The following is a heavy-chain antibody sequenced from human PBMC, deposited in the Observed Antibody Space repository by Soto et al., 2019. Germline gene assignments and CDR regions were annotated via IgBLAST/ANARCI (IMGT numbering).Heavy chain of an antibody. J-gene: IGHJ4*02. CDR1: GGSINTFY. D-gene: IGHD3-3*01. Sequence: SETLSLTCTVSGGSINTFYWSWVRQPAGKGLEWIGRIYTSGSTNYNPSLKSRVTMSVDTSKNQFSLKLSSVTAADTAVYYCARGPIFGVVPHYFDYWGQGTLVTVSS. CDR3: ARGPIFGVVPHYFDY. CDR2: IYTSGST. V-gene: IGHV4-4*07.